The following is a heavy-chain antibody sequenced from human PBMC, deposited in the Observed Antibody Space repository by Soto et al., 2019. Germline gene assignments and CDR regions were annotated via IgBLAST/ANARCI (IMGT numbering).Heavy chain of an antibody. D-gene: IGHD2-2*01. CDR3: AKAVLLYCSSTSCYGLDY. CDR1: GFTFSSYA. V-gene: IGHV3-23*01. J-gene: IGHJ4*02. Sequence: EVQLLESGGGLVQPGGSLRLSCAASGFTFSSYAMSWVRQAPGKGLEWVSAISGSGGSTYYADSVKGRFTISRDNSKNTLYLQMNSLRAEDTAVYYCAKAVLLYCSSTSCYGLDYWGQGTLVTVSS. CDR2: ISGSGGST.